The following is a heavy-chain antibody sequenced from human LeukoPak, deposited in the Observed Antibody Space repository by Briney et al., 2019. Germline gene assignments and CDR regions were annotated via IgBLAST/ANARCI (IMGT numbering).Heavy chain of an antibody. J-gene: IGHJ4*02. CDR3: ARESEHYYDSSGTFDY. CDR1: GGSISSYY. CDR2: IYYSGST. V-gene: IGHV4-59*01. D-gene: IGHD3-22*01. Sequence: SETLSLTCTVSGGSISSYYWSWIRQPPGKGLEWIGYIYYSGSTNYNPSLKSRVTISVDTSKNQFSLKLSSVTAADTAVYYRARESEHYYDSSGTFDYWGQGTLVTVSS.